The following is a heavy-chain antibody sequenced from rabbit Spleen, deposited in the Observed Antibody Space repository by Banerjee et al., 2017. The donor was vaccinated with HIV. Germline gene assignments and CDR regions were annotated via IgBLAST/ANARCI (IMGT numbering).Heavy chain of an antibody. J-gene: IGHJ4*01. V-gene: IGHV1S45*01. Sequence: QEQLVESGGGLVQPEGSLTLTCTASGFSFSSSYWISWVRQAPGKGLEWIACIDAGSSGNTYYASWVNGRFTISKTSSTTVTLQMPSLTVADTATYFCAISSGGGGAYGFDLWGPGTLVTVS. CDR3: AISSGGGGAYGFDL. D-gene: IGHD6-1*01. CDR2: IDAGSSGNT. CDR1: GFSFSSSYW.